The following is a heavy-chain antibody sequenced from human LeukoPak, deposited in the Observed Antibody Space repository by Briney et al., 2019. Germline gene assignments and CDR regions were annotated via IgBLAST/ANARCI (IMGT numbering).Heavy chain of an antibody. CDR1: GFSFSDYW. Sequence: GGSLRLPCAASGFSFSDYWMTWVRQAPGKGLEWVANINQDGSKRFYVDSVKGRFTISRDNARNSQYLQLDSLRAEDTAVYYCTRDPECSTSSCLDAFDIWGQGTTVTVSS. CDR3: TRDPECSTSSCLDAFDI. CDR2: INQDGSKR. J-gene: IGHJ3*02. V-gene: IGHV3-7*01. D-gene: IGHD2-2*01.